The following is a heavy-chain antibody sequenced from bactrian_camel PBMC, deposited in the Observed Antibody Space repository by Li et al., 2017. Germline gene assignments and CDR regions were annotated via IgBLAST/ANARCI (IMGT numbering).Heavy chain of an antibody. Sequence: HVQLVESGGGSVEAGGSLGLSCAVSLVSGVLNRRCIGWFRQAPGKEREAVATIPTTKGTTYYSDFAKDRFSISHDNAKKTLTLQMNNLKPEDTAMYSCAYDPRCITPTGGAWYYDTWGQGTQVTVS. CDR2: IPTTKGTT. J-gene: IGHJ4*01. V-gene: IGHV3S63*01. CDR1: VSGVLNRR. CDR3: AYDPRCITPTGGAWYYDT. D-gene: IGHD1*01.